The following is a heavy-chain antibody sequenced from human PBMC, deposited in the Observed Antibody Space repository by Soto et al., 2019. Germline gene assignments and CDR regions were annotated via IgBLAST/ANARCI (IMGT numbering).Heavy chain of an antibody. CDR1: GGSISSSGYY. CDR2: IYYSGST. V-gene: IGHV4-39*01. J-gene: IGHJ4*02. D-gene: IGHD4-17*01. CDR3: ARQFSVCGDYGRYFDF. Sequence: QLQLQESGPGLVKPSETLSLTCTVSGGSISSSGYYWGWIRQPPGKGLEWIGTIYYSGSTYYNPSLKSRVTISVDTSKNQFSLKLSSVTAADTAVYYCARQFSVCGDYGRYFDFWGQGTLVTVSS.